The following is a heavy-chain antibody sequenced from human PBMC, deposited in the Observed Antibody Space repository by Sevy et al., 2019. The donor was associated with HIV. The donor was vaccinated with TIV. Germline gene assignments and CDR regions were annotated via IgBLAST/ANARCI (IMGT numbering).Heavy chain of an antibody. J-gene: IGHJ4*02. CDR3: ARGGELGYCSSTSCYPFDY. D-gene: IGHD2-2*01. Sequence: ASVKVSCKASGYTFTSYGISWVRQAPGQGLEWMGWISAYNGNTNHAQKFQGRVTMTTDTSTSTAYMELRSLRSDDTAVYYCARGGELGYCSSTSCYPFDYWGQGTLVTVSS. CDR2: ISAYNGNT. CDR1: GYTFTSYG. V-gene: IGHV1-18*04.